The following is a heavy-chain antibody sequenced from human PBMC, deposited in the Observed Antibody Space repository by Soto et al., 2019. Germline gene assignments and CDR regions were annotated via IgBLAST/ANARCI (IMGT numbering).Heavy chain of an antibody. D-gene: IGHD3-16*01. CDR1: GFTFSSYG. J-gene: IGHJ4*02. CDR3: ARGQGLGPVFDY. CDR2: ISYDGSNK. Sequence: PGGSLRLSCAASGFTFSSYGMHWVRQAPGKGLEWVAVISYDGSNKYYADSVKGRFTISRDNSKNTLYLQMNSLRAEDTAVYYCARGQGLGPVFDYWGQGTLVTVSS. V-gene: IGHV3-30*03.